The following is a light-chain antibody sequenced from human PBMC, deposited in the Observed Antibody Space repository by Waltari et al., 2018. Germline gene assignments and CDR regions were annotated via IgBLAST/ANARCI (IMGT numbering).Light chain of an antibody. CDR2: KNN. CDR3: QSADTTSKFVV. J-gene: IGLJ2*01. Sequence: SYELTQPPSVSVSPGQTARITCSGDALAKQYAFWYQQRPGQAPVLMIYKNNERPSGSPERFSGSTSGTKVTLTISGVQAEDEADYYCQSADTTSKFVVFGGGTKLTVL. V-gene: IGLV3-25*03. CDR1: ALAKQY.